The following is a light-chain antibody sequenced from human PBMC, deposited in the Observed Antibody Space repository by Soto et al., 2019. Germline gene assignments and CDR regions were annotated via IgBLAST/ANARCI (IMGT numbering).Light chain of an antibody. CDR2: EVT. CDR3: SSYETTDRRV. V-gene: IGLV2-14*01. Sequence: QSALTQPASVSGSPGQSITISCSGTSSDIGSYDHVAWYQQFPGKSPKLMIYEVTKRPSGVSDRFSGSKSGNTASLTISGLQAEDEGDYYCSSYETTDRRVFGTGTKVTVL. J-gene: IGLJ1*01. CDR1: SSDIGSYDH.